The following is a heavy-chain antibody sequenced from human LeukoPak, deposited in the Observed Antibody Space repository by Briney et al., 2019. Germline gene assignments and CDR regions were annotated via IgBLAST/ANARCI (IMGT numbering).Heavy chain of an antibody. V-gene: IGHV3-74*01. CDR3: AKLGGSVNSGYGFDY. CDR1: GFTFSSYW. CDR2: INSDGSST. J-gene: IGHJ4*02. D-gene: IGHD5-12*01. Sequence: PGGSLRLSCAASGFTFSSYWMHWVRQAPGKGLVWVSRINSDGSSTSYADSVKGRFTISRDNSKNTLYLQMNSLRAEDTAVYYCAKLGGSVNSGYGFDYWGQGTLVTVSS.